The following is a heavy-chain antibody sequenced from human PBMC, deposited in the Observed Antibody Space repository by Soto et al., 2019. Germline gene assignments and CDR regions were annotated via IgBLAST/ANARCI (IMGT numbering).Heavy chain of an antibody. CDR1: GGSISSYY. CDR2: IYYSGST. CDR3: ARQTEYNWFDP. V-gene: IGHV4-59*08. Sequence: SETLSLTCTVSGGSISSYYWSWIRQPPGKGLEWIGYIYYSGSTNYNPSLKSRVTISVDTSKNQFSLKLSSVTAADTAVYYCARQTEYNWFDPWGQGTLVTVSS. J-gene: IGHJ5*02.